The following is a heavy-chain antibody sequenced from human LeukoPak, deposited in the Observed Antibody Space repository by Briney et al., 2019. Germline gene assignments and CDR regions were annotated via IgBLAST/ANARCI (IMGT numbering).Heavy chain of an antibody. V-gene: IGHV3-30*03. CDR3: ARADWQWLPNY. Sequence: PGRSLRLSCAASGFTFSSYGMHWVRQAPGKGLEWVAVISYDGSNKYYADSVKGRFTISRDNSKNTLYLQMNSLRAEDTAVYYCARADWQWLPNYWGQGTLVTVSS. D-gene: IGHD6-19*01. CDR2: ISYDGSNK. CDR1: GFTFSSYG. J-gene: IGHJ4*02.